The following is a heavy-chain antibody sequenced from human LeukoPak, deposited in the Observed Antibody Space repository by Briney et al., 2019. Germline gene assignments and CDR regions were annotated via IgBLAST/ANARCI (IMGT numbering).Heavy chain of an antibody. CDR3: ARLNYYNSSGEIDY. D-gene: IGHD3-22*01. CDR1: GGSITYYY. V-gene: IGHV4-59*08. J-gene: IGHJ4*02. CDR2: IFSSGIT. Sequence: SETLSLTCTVSGGSITYYYWSWIRQPPGKGLEWLGYIFSSGITNYNPSLKSRVTISVDASKNQFSLRLSSVTAADTAVYYCARLNYYNSSGEIDYWGQGTLVTVSS.